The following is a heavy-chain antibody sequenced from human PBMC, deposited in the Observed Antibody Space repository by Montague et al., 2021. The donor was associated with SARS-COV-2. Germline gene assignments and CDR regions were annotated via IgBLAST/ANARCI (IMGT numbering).Heavy chain of an antibody. J-gene: IGHJ3*01. V-gene: IGHV4-39*02. D-gene: IGHD6-19*01. CDR1: GGSISSSNYY. Sequence: SETLSLTCTVSGGSISSSNYYWDWIRQPPGKGLEWIGSIYDTGSTYYNPSLKSRVTISVDTSKNHFSLKLSSVTAADTAVYYCARLGGKLPPVAYSIGGFDVGGRGTMVTSLQ. CDR2: IYDTGST. CDR3: ARLGGKLPPVAYSIGGFDV.